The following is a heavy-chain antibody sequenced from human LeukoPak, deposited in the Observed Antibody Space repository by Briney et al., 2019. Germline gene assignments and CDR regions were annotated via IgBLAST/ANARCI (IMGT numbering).Heavy chain of an antibody. J-gene: IGHJ3*02. D-gene: IGHD3-10*01. CDR1: GFTFSSYG. CDR3: VRDAGNYYADAFDI. Sequence: GGSLRLSCEAAGFTFSSYGMHWVRQAPGKGLEWVAFTRFDGSDKKYADSAKGRFTISRDNSKNTLYLQMNGLRPEDTGIYYCVRDAGNYYADAFDIWGQGTMVTVST. CDR2: TRFDGSDK. V-gene: IGHV3-30*02.